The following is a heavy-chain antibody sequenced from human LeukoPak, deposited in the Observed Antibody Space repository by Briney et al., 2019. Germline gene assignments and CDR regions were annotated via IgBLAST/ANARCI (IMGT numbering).Heavy chain of an antibody. D-gene: IGHD1-26*01. V-gene: IGHV1-18*01. CDR2: ISAYNGNT. CDR3: ARTCGSYPCSYYYGMDV. CDR1: GYTFTIYG. Sequence: ASVKVSFKASGYTFTIYGIIWVRQAPGQGLEWMGWISAYNGNTNYVQKLQGRVTMATDTSTSTAYMELRSLRSDDTAVYYCARTCGSYPCSYYYGMDVWGQGTTVTVSS. J-gene: IGHJ6*02.